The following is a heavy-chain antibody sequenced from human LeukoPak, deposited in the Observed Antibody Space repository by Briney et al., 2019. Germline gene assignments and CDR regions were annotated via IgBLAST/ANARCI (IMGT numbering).Heavy chain of an antibody. CDR1: GFTFSSYS. V-gene: IGHV3-64*02. Sequence: PGGSLRLSCAAPGFTFSSYSMHWVRQAPGKGPESVSVIGGGGVTTFYADSVKDRFTISSDNSKNTLYLEMGSLRAEDMAVYYCAREGGGSGLWYYDLWGRGTLVTVSS. D-gene: IGHD1-26*01. J-gene: IGHJ2*01. CDR3: AREGGGSGLWYYDL. CDR2: IGGGGVTT.